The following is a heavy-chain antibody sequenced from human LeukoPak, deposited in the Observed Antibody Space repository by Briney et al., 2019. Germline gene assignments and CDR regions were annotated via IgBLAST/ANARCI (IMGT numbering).Heavy chain of an antibody. CDR3: ARVPTQLYALGFDY. D-gene: IGHD5-24*01. CDR2: MNPNSGNT. Sequence: GASVKVSCKASGYTFTSYDINWVRQATGQGLEWMGWMNPNSGNTGYAQKFQGRVTMTRNTSISTAYMELSSLRSEDTAVYYCARVPTQLYALGFDYWGQGTLVTVSS. CDR1: GYTFTSYD. J-gene: IGHJ4*02. V-gene: IGHV1-8*01.